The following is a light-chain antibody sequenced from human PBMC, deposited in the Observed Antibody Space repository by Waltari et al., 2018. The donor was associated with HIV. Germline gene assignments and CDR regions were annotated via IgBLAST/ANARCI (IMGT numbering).Light chain of an antibody. J-gene: IGKJ1*01. CDR3: QQYTTTWT. CDR1: QSISKW. Sequence: IQMTQSPSTLSAFVGDRVTITCRASQSISKWLAWYQQKPGQAPKVLIYEASRLKSEVPSRFSGSGSGTEFGLTISSLQPEDFATYYCQQYTTTWTFGQGTKVQIK. CDR2: EAS. V-gene: IGKV1-5*03.